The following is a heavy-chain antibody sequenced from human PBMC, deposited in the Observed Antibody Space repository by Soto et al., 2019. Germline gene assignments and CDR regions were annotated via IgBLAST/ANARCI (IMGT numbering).Heavy chain of an antibody. CDR2: IYYSGST. V-gene: IGHV4-59*01. Sequence: SETLSLTCTVSGGSISSYYWSWXRQPPGKGLEWIGYIYYSGSTNYNPSLKSRVTISVDTSKNQFSLKLSSVTAADTAVYYCARVGGSSPFIYNRFDPWGQGTLVTVSS. D-gene: IGHD2-15*01. CDR1: GGSISSYY. J-gene: IGHJ5*02. CDR3: ARVGGSSPFIYNRFDP.